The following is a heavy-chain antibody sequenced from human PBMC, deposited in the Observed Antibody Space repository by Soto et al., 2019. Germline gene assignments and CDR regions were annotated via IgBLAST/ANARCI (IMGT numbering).Heavy chain of an antibody. D-gene: IGHD6-19*01. CDR1: GYSFTSYW. V-gene: IGHV5-51*01. CDR3: ATRSGWYDLGVSFDY. CDR2: IYPGDSDT. Sequence: PGESLKISCKGSGYSFTSYWIGWVRQMPGKGLEWMGIIYPGDSDTSYSPSFQGQVTISADKSISTAYLQWSSLKASDTAMYYCATRSGWYDLGVSFDYWGQGTLVTVSS. J-gene: IGHJ4*02.